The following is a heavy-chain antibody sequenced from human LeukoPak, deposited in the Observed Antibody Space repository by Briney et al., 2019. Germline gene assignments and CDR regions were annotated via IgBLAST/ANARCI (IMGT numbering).Heavy chain of an antibody. CDR1: GASISSYY. CDR3: AREGGIWFGEFPYFDY. CDR2: VYSSGST. J-gene: IGHJ4*02. V-gene: IGHV4-59*01. Sequence: SETLSLTCTVSGASISSYYWSWIRQPPGKGLEWIGYVYSSGSTDYNPSLESRVTISVDTSKNQFSLKLTSVTAADTAVYYCAREGGIWFGEFPYFDYWGQGTLVTVSS. D-gene: IGHD3-10*01.